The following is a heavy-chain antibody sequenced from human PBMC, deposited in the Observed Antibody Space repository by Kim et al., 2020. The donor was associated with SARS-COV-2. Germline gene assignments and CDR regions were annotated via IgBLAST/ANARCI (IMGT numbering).Heavy chain of an antibody. CDR2: IRSKAYGGTT. CDR3: TRADQSYGYYFYHY. J-gene: IGHJ4*02. CDR1: GFTFGDYA. V-gene: IGHV3-49*03. Sequence: GGSLRLSCTASGFTFGDYAMSWFRQAPGKGLEWVGFIRSKAYGGTTEYAASVKGRFTISRDDSKSIAYLQMNSLKTEDTAVYYCTRADQSYGYYFYHYWGQGTLVTVSS. D-gene: IGHD5-18*01.